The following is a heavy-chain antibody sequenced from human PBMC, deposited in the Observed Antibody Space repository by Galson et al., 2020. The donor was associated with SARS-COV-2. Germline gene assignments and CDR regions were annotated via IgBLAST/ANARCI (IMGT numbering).Heavy chain of an antibody. Sequence: SETLSLTCTVSGGPISSYYWSWIRQPPGKGLEWIGSIYYSGSTNYNPSLKSRVTISVDTSTNQFSLKLSSVTAADTAVYYCVSSGWKLGFDYWGQGTLVTVSS. CDR3: VSSGWKLGFDY. V-gene: IGHV4-59*08. D-gene: IGHD6-19*01. J-gene: IGHJ4*02. CDR2: IYYSGST. CDR1: GGPISSYY.